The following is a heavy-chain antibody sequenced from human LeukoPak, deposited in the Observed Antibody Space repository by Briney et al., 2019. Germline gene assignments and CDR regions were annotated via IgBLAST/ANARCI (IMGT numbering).Heavy chain of an antibody. V-gene: IGHV1-8*01. CDR1: GYTFTRYD. CDR3: ARSGLRSDAFDI. CDR2: MNPNSGNT. J-gene: IGHJ3*02. D-gene: IGHD4-17*01. Sequence: ASVKVSCKASGYTFTRYDINWVRQATGQGLEWMGWMNPNSGNTGYAQKFQGRVTMTRNTSISTAYMELSSLRSEDTAVYYCARSGLRSDAFDIWGQGTMVTVSS.